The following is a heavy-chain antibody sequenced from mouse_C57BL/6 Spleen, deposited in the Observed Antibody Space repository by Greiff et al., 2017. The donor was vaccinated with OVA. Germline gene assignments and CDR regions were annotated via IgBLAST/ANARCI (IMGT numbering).Heavy chain of an antibody. CDR2: IYPYNGVS. J-gene: IGHJ2*01. D-gene: IGHD2-4*01. CDR1: GYSFTGYY. Sequence: EVQLQQSGPELVKPGASVKISCKASGYSFTGYYMHWVKQSHGNILDWIGYIYPYNGVSSYTQKFKGKATLPVDKSSTTAYMDLRSLTSEDSAVYYCARSPITKGYYFDYWGQGTTLTVSS. V-gene: IGHV1-31*01. CDR3: ARSPITKGYYFDY.